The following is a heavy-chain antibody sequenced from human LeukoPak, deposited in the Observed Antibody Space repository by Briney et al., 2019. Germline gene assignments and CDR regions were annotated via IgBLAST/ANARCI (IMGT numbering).Heavy chain of an antibody. Sequence: GGSLRLSCAASGFTFSSYSMNWVRQAPGKGLEWVSYISSSSSTIYYADSVKGRFTISGDNAKNSLYLQMNSLRAEDTAVYYCARGPPRGYYGSGSYYKFGMDVWGKGTTVTVSS. D-gene: IGHD3-10*01. CDR3: ARGPPRGYYGSGSYYKFGMDV. CDR2: ISSSSSTI. CDR1: GFTFSSYS. V-gene: IGHV3-48*01. J-gene: IGHJ6*04.